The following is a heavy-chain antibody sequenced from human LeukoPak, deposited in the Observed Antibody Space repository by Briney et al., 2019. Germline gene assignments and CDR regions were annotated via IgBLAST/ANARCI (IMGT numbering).Heavy chain of an antibody. D-gene: IGHD6-6*01. J-gene: IGHJ3*02. V-gene: IGHV1-69*06. CDR3: ASRIQRSGIYSSSSRGAFDI. CDR2: IIPIFGTA. Sequence: GASVKVSCKASGGTFSSYAISWVRQAPGQGLEWMGGIIPIFGTANYAQKFQGRVTITADKSTSTAYMELSSLRSEDTAVYYCASRIQRSGIYSSSSRGAFDIWGQGTMVTVSS. CDR1: GGTFSSYA.